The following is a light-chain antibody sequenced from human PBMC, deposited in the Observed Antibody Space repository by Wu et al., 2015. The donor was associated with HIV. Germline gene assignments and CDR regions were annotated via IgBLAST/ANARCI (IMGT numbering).Light chain of an antibody. Sequence: EVVLTQSPATLSLSPGERATLSCRASQSLGSSLAWYQQKPGQAPRPLIHDTSFRTAGVPARFGGSGSATNFTLTITNLEPEDFAIYYCQQRTNWLGTFGQGTTVEVK. V-gene: IGKV3-11*01. CDR3: QQRTNWLGT. CDR2: DTS. J-gene: IGKJ1*01. CDR1: QSLGSS.